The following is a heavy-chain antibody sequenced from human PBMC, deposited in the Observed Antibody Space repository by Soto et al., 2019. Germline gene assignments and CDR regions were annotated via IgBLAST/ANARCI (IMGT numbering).Heavy chain of an antibody. CDR1: GFKFSIYS. J-gene: IGHJ4*02. CDR3: ARSVEGHFDY. Sequence: EVQLVESGGALVQPGGSLRLSCAASGFKFSIYSMNWVRQAPGKGLEWSAYITSDTKKIKYGDSVKGRFTISRDNAKNSVYLQMNDLSDDYTAVYYCARSVEGHFDYWGQGTVVTVSS. D-gene: IGHD6-19*01. V-gene: IGHV3-48*02. CDR2: ITSDTKKI.